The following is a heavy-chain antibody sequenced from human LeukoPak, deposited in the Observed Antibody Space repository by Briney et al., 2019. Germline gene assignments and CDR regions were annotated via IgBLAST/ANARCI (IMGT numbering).Heavy chain of an antibody. J-gene: IGHJ1*01. CDR1: GGSISSGGYS. V-gene: IGHV4-30-2*01. Sequence: PSETLSLTCPVSGGSISSGGYSWSWIRQPPGKGLEWIGYISHSGSTYYNPSLKSRVTISVDTSKNQFSLKLSSVTAADTAVYYCARGRGDSSGYYYFQHWGQGTLVTVSS. CDR3: ARGRGDSSGYYYFQH. D-gene: IGHD3-22*01. CDR2: ISHSGST.